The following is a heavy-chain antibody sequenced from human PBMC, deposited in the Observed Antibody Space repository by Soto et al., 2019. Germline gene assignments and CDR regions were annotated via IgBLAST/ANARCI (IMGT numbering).Heavy chain of an antibody. CDR3: ARDQNFFDSSGYYDH. CDR1: GYTFVSYG. D-gene: IGHD3-22*01. CDR2: ISPYNGNT. J-gene: IGHJ5*02. Sequence: QIQLVQSAAEVKKPGASVKVSCKTFGYTFVSYGISWVRQAPGQGLEWMGWISPYNGNTNFAQRFRGRVTLTTDTSTDIVYMDLGSLKSDDTAVYYCARDQNFFDSSGYYDHWGQGTLITVSS. V-gene: IGHV1-18*04.